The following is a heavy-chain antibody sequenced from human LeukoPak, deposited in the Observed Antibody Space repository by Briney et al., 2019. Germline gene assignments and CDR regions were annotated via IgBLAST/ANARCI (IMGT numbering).Heavy chain of an antibody. CDR3: ARAITAAGPHSSDAFDI. Sequence: GGSLRLSCAASGFTFSSNYMSWVRQAPGKGLEWVSVIYSGGSTYYADSVKGRFTISRDNSKNTLYLQMNSLRAEDTAVYYCARAITAAGPHSSDAFDIWGQGTMVTVSS. CDR1: GFTFSSNY. D-gene: IGHD6-13*01. J-gene: IGHJ3*02. V-gene: IGHV3-53*01. CDR2: IYSGGST.